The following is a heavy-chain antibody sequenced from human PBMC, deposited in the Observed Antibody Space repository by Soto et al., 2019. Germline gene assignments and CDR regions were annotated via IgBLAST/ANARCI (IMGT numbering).Heavy chain of an antibody. Sequence: QVQLVQSGAEVKKPGSSVKVSCQASGGTFSSYAISWVRQAPGQGLECLGGIIPIFGTATYAQKFQGRVTITADESTSTAYMELSSLRSEDTAVYYCARETTIFGVGPVMDPGWFDPWGQGTLVTVSS. J-gene: IGHJ5*02. V-gene: IGHV1-69*01. CDR3: ARETTIFGVGPVMDPGWFDP. CDR2: IIPIFGTA. CDR1: GGTFSSYA. D-gene: IGHD3-3*01.